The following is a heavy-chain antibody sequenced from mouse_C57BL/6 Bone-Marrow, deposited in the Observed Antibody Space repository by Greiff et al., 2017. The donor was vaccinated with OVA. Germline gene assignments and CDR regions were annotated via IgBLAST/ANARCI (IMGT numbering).Heavy chain of an antibody. V-gene: IGHV7-3*01. Sequence: DVMLVESGGGLVQPGDSLSLSCAASGFTFTNYYMSWVRQPPGKALEWLAFIRNKPNGSTTEYSASVKGRFTISRDNSQSILYLQMNALRAEDSATYYCARYKGRVAVDYFDYWGQGTALTVSP. CDR3: ARYKGRVAVDYFDY. J-gene: IGHJ2*01. D-gene: IGHD1-1*01. CDR2: IRNKPNGSTT. CDR1: GFTFTNYY.